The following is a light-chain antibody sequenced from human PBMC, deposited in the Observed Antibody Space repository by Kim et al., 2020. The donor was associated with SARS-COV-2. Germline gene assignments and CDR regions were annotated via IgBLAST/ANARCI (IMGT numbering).Light chain of an antibody. Sequence: QRVTISCTGSGSNIGAGYDVHWYQQLPGTAPKPLIYGNSNRPSGVPDRFSGSKSGTSASLAITGLQAEDEADYYCQSYDSSLSGVVFGGGTQLTVL. CDR2: GNS. V-gene: IGLV1-40*01. J-gene: IGLJ2*01. CDR3: QSYDSSLSGVV. CDR1: GSNIGAGYD.